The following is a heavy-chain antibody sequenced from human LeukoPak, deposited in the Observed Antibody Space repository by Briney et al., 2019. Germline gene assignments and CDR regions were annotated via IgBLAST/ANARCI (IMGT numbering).Heavy chain of an antibody. V-gene: IGHV4-59*08. CDR1: GGSISSSY. D-gene: IGHD6-13*01. CDR2: ISYNGGA. Sequence: TSQTLSLTCTVSGGSISSSYWSWIRRPPGKGLEWIGYISYNGGANYNPSLKSRVTISIDTSKNQFSLKLSSVTAADTAVYYCARGIVASGTFDYWGQGTLVTVSS. CDR3: ARGIVASGTFDY. J-gene: IGHJ4*02.